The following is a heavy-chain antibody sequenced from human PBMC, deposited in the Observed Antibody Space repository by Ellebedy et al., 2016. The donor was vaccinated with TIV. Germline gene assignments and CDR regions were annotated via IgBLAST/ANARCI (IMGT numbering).Heavy chain of an antibody. J-gene: IGHJ6*02. Sequence: AASVKVSCKSSGYTFIDYGVTWVRQAPGQGLDWMGWVSAYSGNTNYAENLQGRVTMTTDTSTDTAYMELRGLRSDDTAVYFCARYSGSGTYYRNGMDVWGQGTTVTVSS. D-gene: IGHD3-10*01. CDR2: VSAYSGNT. CDR3: ARYSGSGTYYRNGMDV. CDR1: GYTFIDYG. V-gene: IGHV1-18*01.